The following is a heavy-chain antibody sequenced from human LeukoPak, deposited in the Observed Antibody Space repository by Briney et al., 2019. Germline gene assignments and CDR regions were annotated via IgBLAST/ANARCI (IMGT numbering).Heavy chain of an antibody. CDR1: GYSFTTYW. V-gene: IGHV5-51*01. D-gene: IGHD2-2*01. J-gene: IGHJ4*02. CDR3: ARRYYSSTSCHLDY. Sequence: PGESLKISCKGSGYSFTTYWIGWVRQMPGKGLEWMGIIYPGDSETRYSPSFQGQVTISVDRSISTAYLQWSSLKASDTAIYYCARRYYSSTSCHLDYWGQGTLVTVSS. CDR2: IYPGDSET.